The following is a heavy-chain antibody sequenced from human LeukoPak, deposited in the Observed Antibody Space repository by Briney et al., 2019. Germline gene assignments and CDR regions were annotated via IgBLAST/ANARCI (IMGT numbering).Heavy chain of an antibody. J-gene: IGHJ4*02. D-gene: IGHD4-17*01. Sequence: GGSLRLSCAASGIDFRSNAMKWVRQAPGKGLEWVAAISGDGGAYYADSVTGRFTISGDTSTNTLFLQLNRLTGEDTALYYCATLYGDYGSYWGQGTLVTVSS. CDR1: GIDFRSNA. CDR2: ISGDGGA. CDR3: ATLYGDYGSY. V-gene: IGHV3-23*01.